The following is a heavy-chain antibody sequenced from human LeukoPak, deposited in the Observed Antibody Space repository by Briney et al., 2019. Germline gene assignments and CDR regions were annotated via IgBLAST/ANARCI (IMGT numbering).Heavy chain of an antibody. CDR1: GYTFTSHY. J-gene: IGHJ4*02. CDR2: INPSGGST. D-gene: IGHD2-21*02. V-gene: IGHV1-46*01. CDR3: ARGGSRVVTYGNFDY. Sequence: ASVKVSCKASGYTFTSHYMHWVRQAPGQGLEWMGIINPSGGSTSYAQKFQGRVTMTRDTSTSTVYMELSSLRSEDTAVYYCARGGSRVVTYGNFDYWGQGTLVTVSS.